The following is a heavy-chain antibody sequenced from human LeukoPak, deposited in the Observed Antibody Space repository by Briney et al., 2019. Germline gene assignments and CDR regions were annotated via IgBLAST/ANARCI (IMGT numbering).Heavy chain of an antibody. CDR1: GFTFSSYA. V-gene: IGHV3-30*04. CDR3: ARDPGRSGSYDY. J-gene: IGHJ4*02. CDR2: ISYDGSNK. Sequence: GSLRLSCAASGFTFSSYAMRWVRQAPGKGLEWVAVISYDGSNKYYADSVKGRFTISRDNSKNTLYLQMNSLRAEDTAVYYCARDPGRSGSYDYWGQGTLVTVSS. D-gene: IGHD1-26*01.